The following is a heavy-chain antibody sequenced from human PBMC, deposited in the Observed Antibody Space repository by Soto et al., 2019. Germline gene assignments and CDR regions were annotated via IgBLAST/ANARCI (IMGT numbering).Heavy chain of an antibody. CDR1: GYNFISHS. J-gene: IGHJ6*02. CDR3: ARGAFCGGAPGCRDMDV. D-gene: IGHD2-21*01. Sequence: ASVKVSCKSSGYNFISHSITWVRQAPGQGLEWMGRISAYNGNTNYAQKLQGRVTVTTDTSTNTAYMELRSLRSDDTAVYYCARGAFCGGAPGCRDMDVWGQGTTVTVSS. CDR2: ISAYNGNT. V-gene: IGHV1-18*01.